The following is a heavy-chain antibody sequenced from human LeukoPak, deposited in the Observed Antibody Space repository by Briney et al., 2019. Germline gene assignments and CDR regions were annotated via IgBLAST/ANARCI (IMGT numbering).Heavy chain of an antibody. D-gene: IGHD3-3*01. Sequence: GGSLRLSCAASGFTFSSYGMHWVRQAPGKGLEWVAVISYDGSNKYYADSVKGRFTISRDNSKNTLYLQMNSLRAEDTAVYYCAKDLRTIFGVVIIGAFDIWGQGTMVTVSS. CDR2: ISYDGSNK. V-gene: IGHV3-30*18. CDR3: AKDLRTIFGVVIIGAFDI. J-gene: IGHJ3*02. CDR1: GFTFSSYG.